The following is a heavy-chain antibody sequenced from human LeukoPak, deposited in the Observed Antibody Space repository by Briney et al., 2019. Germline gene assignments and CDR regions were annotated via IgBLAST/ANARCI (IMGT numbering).Heavy chain of an antibody. CDR1: GASMSSYY. V-gene: IGHV4-59*01. CDR3: ARVVAVAGSNWFDP. CDR2: IYYSGST. J-gene: IGHJ5*02. D-gene: IGHD6-19*01. Sequence: PSETLSLTCTVSGASMSSYYWSWIRQPPGKGLEWIGYIYYSGSTNYNPSLKSRVTISVDTSKNQFSLKLSSVTAADTAVYYCARVVAVAGSNWFDPWGQGTLVTVSS.